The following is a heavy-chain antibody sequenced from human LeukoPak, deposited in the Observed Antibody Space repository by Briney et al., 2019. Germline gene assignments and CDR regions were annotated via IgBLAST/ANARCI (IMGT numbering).Heavy chain of an antibody. D-gene: IGHD6-13*01. J-gene: IGHJ3*02. V-gene: IGHV3-7*01. CDR2: IKQDGSEK. Sequence: GGSLRLSCAASGFTFSSYWMSWVRQAPGKGLEWVANIKQDGSEKYYVDSVKGRFTISRDNAKNSLYLQMNSLRAEDTAVYYCASCVAAAWDAFDIWGQGTMVTVSS. CDR1: GFTFSSYW. CDR3: ASCVAAAWDAFDI.